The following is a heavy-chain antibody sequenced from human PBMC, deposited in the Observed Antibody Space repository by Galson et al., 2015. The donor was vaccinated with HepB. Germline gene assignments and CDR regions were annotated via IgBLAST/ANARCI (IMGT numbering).Heavy chain of an antibody. CDR1: GFIFSNYV. CDR2: ISSSGEST. V-gene: IGHV3-23*01. CDR3: AKDGSDKYYYTSRGYYYFYGLDV. J-gene: IGHJ6*01. D-gene: IGHD3-3*01. Sequence: SLRLSCAASGFIFSNYVMTWIRQVPGKGLEWLAVISSSGESTKYADSVKGRFTISRDNSNDMLYLEMSSLRGEDTATYYCAKDGSDKYYYTSRGYYYFYGLDVWGQGTTVTVSS.